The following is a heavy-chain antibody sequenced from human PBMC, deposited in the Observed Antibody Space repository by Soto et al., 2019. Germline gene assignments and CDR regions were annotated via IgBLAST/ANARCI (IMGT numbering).Heavy chain of an antibody. D-gene: IGHD6-19*01. J-gene: IGHJ4*02. V-gene: IGHV4-59*08. CDR2: IYYSGST. CDR1: GGSISRYY. Sequence: QVQLQESGPGLVKPSETLSLTCTVSGGSISRYYWSWIRQSPGKGLEWIGYIYYSGSTNYNPSLKSRVTISVDTSKNQFSLRLSSVTAADTAVYYCASRDIRGWHYFEYWGQGTLVTVSS. CDR3: ASRDIRGWHYFEY.